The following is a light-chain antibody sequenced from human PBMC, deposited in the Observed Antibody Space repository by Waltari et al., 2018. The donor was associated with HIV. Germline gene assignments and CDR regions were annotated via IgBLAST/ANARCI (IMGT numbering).Light chain of an antibody. CDR1: ALSKQL. J-gene: IGLJ3*02. CDR2: KDT. CDR3: QSTNVVRV. V-gene: IGLV3-25*03. Sequence: SFELPQPPSVSVSPGQPARITCSGDALSKQLTFWYQKKPAQAPVLVIYKDTERPSGIPERFSGSTSGTTATLTISGVQAEDEADYYCQSTNVVRVFGGGTKLTVL.